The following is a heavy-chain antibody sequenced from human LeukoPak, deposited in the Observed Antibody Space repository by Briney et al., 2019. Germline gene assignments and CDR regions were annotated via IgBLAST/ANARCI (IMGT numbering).Heavy chain of an antibody. CDR2: ISAYNGNT. J-gene: IGHJ4*02. V-gene: IGHV1-18*01. CDR1: GYTFTTYG. Sequence: ASVKVSCKASGYTFTTYGISWVQQAPGQGLEWMGWISAYNGNTNYAQKLQGRVTMTTDTSTSTAYMELSSLRSEDTAVYYCARDSRRDGSRAFDYWGQGTLVTVSS. D-gene: IGHD5-24*01. CDR3: ARDSRRDGSRAFDY.